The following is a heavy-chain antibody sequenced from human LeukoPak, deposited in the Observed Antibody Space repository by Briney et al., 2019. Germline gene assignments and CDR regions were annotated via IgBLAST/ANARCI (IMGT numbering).Heavy chain of an antibody. CDR1: GGTFSSYA. D-gene: IGHD2-15*01. Sequence: ASVKVSCKASGGTFSSYAINWVRQAPGQGLEWMGGIIPIFGTANYAQKFQGRVTITTDESTSTAYMELSSLRSEDTAVYYCARGPSFFLLTWWGQGTLVTVSS. J-gene: IGHJ4*02. V-gene: IGHV1-69*05. CDR2: IIPIFGTA. CDR3: ARGPSFFLLTW.